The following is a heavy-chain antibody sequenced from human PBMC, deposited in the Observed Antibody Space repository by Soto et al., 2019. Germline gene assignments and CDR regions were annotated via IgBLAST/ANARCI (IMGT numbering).Heavy chain of an antibody. V-gene: IGHV3-23*01. CDR1: GFTFSSYA. J-gene: IGHJ4*02. CDR3: AKDRYDGSGFYYGFDS. CDR2: VSGAGTSR. D-gene: IGHD3-22*01. Sequence: EVQLLESGGGLVQPGGSLRLSCAASGFTFSSYAMSWVRQAPGKGLEWVSLVSGAGTSRFYADAVKGRFTISRDTFKNMLYLQMDSLRAEDTAIYYCAKDRYDGSGFYYGFDSWGQGTLVSVSS.